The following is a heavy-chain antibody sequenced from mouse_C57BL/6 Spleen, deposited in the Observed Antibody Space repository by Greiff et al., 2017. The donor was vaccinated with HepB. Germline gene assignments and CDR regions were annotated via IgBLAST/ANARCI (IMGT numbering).Heavy chain of an antibody. CDR2: IDPSDSYT. J-gene: IGHJ2*01. CDR1: GYTFTSYW. Sequence: QVQLQQPGAELVRPGTSVKLSCKASGYTFTSYWMRWVKQRPGQGLEWIGVIDPSDSYTNYNQKFKGKATLTVDTSSSTAYMQLSSLTSEDSAIYYCARSGYYEDFDYWGQGTTLTVSS. V-gene: IGHV1-59*01. D-gene: IGHD2-3*01. CDR3: ARSGYYEDFDY.